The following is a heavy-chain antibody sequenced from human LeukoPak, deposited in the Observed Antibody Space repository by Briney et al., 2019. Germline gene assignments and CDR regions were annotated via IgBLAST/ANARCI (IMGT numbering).Heavy chain of an antibody. CDR2: ISYDGSNK. CDR1: GFTFSSYG. D-gene: IGHD2/OR15-2a*01. CDR3: AKVKVLHHRRLWGMDV. V-gene: IGHV3-30*18. Sequence: GRSLRLSCAASGFTFSSYGMHWVRQAPGKGLEWVAVISYDGSNKYYADSVKGRFTISRDNSKNTLYLQMNSLRAEDTAVYYCAKVKVLHHRRLWGMDVWGQGTTVTVSS. J-gene: IGHJ6*02.